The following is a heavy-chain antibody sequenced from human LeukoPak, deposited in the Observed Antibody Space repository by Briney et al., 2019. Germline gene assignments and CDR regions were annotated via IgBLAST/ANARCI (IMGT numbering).Heavy chain of an antibody. Sequence: GGSLRLSCAASGFTFSSYGMHWVRQAPGKGLEWVAVISYDGSNKYYADSVKGRFTISRDNSKNTLYLQMNSLRAEDTAVYYCGKTTTGYSSGRNPAWPVDYWGQGTLVTVSS. J-gene: IGHJ4*02. CDR3: GKTTTGYSSGRNPAWPVDY. D-gene: IGHD6-19*01. V-gene: IGHV3-30*18. CDR1: GFTFSSYG. CDR2: ISYDGSNK.